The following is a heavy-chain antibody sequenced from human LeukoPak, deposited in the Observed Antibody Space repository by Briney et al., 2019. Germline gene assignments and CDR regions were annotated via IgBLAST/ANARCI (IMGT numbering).Heavy chain of an antibody. V-gene: IGHV1-69*13. CDR3: ASQDETYYYDSSGYFLVY. J-gene: IGHJ4*02. CDR2: IIPIFGTA. D-gene: IGHD3-22*01. CDR1: GGTFSSYA. Sequence: SVKVSCKASGGTFSSYAISWVRQAPGQGLEWMGGIIPIFGTANYAQKFQGRVTITADESTSTAYMELSSLRSEDTAVYYSASQDETYYYDSSGYFLVYWGQGTLVTVSS.